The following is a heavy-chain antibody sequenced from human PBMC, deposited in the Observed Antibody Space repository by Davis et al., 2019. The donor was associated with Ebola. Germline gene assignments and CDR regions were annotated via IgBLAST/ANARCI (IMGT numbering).Heavy chain of an antibody. CDR1: GGTFSSYA. J-gene: IGHJ4*02. Sequence: SVKVSCKASGGTFSSYAISWVRQAPGQGLEWMGRIIPILGIANYAQKFQGRVTITADKSTSTAYMELSSLRSEDTAVYYCARDGLFVDILTGYSSPGVFDYWGQGTLVTVSS. CDR2: IIPILGIA. D-gene: IGHD3-9*01. V-gene: IGHV1-69*04. CDR3: ARDGLFVDILTGYSSPGVFDY.